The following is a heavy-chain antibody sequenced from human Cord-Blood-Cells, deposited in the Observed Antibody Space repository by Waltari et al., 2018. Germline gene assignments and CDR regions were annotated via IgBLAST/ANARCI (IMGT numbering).Heavy chain of an antibody. Sequence: QVQLVESGGGVVQPGRSLRLSCAASGFTFSRYGMHWVRQAPGKGLEWVAVIWYDGSNKYYADSVKGRFTISRDNSKNTLYLQMNSLRAEDTAVYYCARGGSSGYRNAFDIWGQGTMVTVSS. J-gene: IGHJ3*02. D-gene: IGHD6-13*01. CDR2: IWYDGSNK. V-gene: IGHV3-33*01. CDR1: GFTFSRYG. CDR3: ARGGSSGYRNAFDI.